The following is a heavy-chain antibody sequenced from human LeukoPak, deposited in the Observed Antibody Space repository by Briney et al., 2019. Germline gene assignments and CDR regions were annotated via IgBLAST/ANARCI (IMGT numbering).Heavy chain of an antibody. CDR2: ISYDGSNK. Sequence: GGSLRLSCAASEFTFSSYAMHWVRQAPGKGLEWVAVISYDGSNKYYADSVKCRFTISRDNSKNTLYLQMNSLRAEDTAVYYCAREASRRTTVTRGTVSYFDYWGQGTLVTVSS. D-gene: IGHD4-17*01. J-gene: IGHJ4*02. CDR1: EFTFSSYA. V-gene: IGHV3-30-3*01. CDR3: AREASRRTTVTRGTVSYFDY.